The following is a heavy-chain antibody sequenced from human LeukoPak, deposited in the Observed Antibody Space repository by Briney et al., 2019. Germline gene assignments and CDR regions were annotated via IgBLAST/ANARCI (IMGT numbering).Heavy chain of an antibody. Sequence: GGSLRLSCAASGFTFSSYAMSWVRQAPGKGLEWVSAISGSGGSTYYADSVKGRFTISRDNSKNTLYLQMNSLRAEDTAVYYCAKDWLEDYYYYMDVWGKGTTVTVSS. CDR3: AKDWLEDYYYYMDV. CDR2: ISGSGGST. V-gene: IGHV3-23*01. D-gene: IGHD3-3*01. CDR1: GFTFSSYA. J-gene: IGHJ6*03.